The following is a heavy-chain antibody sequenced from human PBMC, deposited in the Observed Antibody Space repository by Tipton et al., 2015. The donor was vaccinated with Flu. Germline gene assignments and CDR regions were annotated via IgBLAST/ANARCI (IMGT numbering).Heavy chain of an antibody. CDR3: ARARSGGWLQFFGAFDI. V-gene: IGHV1-46*01. CDR1: GYTFTSYY. D-gene: IGHD5-24*01. Sequence: QVQLVQSGAEVKKPGASVKVSCKASGYTFTSYYMHWVRQAPGQGLEWMGITNPSGGSTSYAQKFQGRVTMTRDTSTSTVYMELSSLGSEDTAVYYCARARSGGWLQFFGAFDIWGQGSMVTVSS. J-gene: IGHJ3*02. CDR2: TNPSGGST.